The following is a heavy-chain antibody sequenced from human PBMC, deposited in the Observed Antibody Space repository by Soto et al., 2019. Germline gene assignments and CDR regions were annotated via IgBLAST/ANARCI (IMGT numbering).Heavy chain of an antibody. CDR1: GGSISSYY. J-gene: IGHJ6*04. D-gene: IGHD3-3*01. V-gene: IGHV4-59*01. Sequence: SETLSLTCTVSGGSISSYYWSWIRQPPGKGLEWIGYIYYSGSTNYNPSLKSRVTISVDTSKNQFSLKLSSVTAADTAVYYCARDPGDYDPRRAFDIWGKGTTVTVSS. CDR2: IYYSGST. CDR3: ARDPGDYDPRRAFDI.